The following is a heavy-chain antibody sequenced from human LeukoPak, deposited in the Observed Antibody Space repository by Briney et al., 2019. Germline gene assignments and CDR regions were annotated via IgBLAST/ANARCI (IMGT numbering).Heavy chain of an antibody. CDR1: GGSISSGDYY. CDR3: ARVGATSDFDY. Sequence: PSETLSLTCTVSGGSISSGDYYWSWIRQPPGKGLEWIGYIYYTETTYYNPSLKSRVIISLETSKNQFPLQLISVTAADTAVYYCARVGATSDFDYWGQGTLVTVSS. J-gene: IGHJ4*02. V-gene: IGHV4-30-4*01. D-gene: IGHD1-26*01. CDR2: IYYTETT.